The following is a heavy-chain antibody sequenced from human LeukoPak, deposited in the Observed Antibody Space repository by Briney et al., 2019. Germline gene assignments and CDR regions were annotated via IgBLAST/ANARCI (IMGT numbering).Heavy chain of an antibody. V-gene: IGHV3-49*04. CDR3: ARGGDFGVPAPLGIDAFDF. CDR1: GFSFRDYA. D-gene: IGHD2-2*01. J-gene: IGHJ3*01. CDR2: IRSRAYAATT. Sequence: GSLRLSCTTSGFSFRDYAFSLVRQAPGKGLEWVGFIRSRAYAATTEYAASVKGRFTISRDDSRSIAYLQMSSLKIEDTAVYYCARGGDFGVPAPLGIDAFDFWGQGTMVTVSS.